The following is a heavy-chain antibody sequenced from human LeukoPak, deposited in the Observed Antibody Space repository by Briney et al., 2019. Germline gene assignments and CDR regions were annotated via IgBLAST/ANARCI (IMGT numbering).Heavy chain of an antibody. D-gene: IGHD6-13*01. V-gene: IGHV3-48*04. CDR3: ARDYPAAIIPGFDY. CDR2: ISSSSSTI. Sequence: PGGSLRLSCAASGFTFSSYSMNWVRQAPGKGLEWVSYISSSSSTIYYADSVKGRFTISRDNAKNSLYLQMNSLRAEDTAVYYCARDYPAAIIPGFDYWGQGTLVTVSS. CDR1: GFTFSSYS. J-gene: IGHJ4*02.